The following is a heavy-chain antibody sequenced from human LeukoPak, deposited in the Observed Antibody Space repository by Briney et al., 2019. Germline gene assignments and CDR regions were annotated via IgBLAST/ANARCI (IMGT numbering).Heavy chain of an antibody. CDR2: IYTSGST. J-gene: IGHJ4*02. D-gene: IGHD1-1*01. Sequence: PSETLSLTCTVSGGSISSYYWSWIRQPAGKGLEWIGRIYTSGSTNNNPSLKSRVTISVDTSKNQFSLKLRSVTAADTAVYYCARQNDRSHDYWGQGTLVTVSS. CDR1: GGSISSYY. CDR3: ARQNDRSHDY. V-gene: IGHV4-4*07.